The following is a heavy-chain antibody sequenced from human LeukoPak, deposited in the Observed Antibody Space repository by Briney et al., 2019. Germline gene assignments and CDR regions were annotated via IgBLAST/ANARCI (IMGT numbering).Heavy chain of an antibody. D-gene: IGHD6-13*01. CDR1: GGSISSGCYS. V-gene: IGHV4-30-2*01. CDR3: ARIAAAGTYFDY. CDR2: IYHSGST. Sequence: SETLSLTCAVSGGSISSGCYSWSWIRQPPGEGLEWIGYIYHSGSTYYNPSLKSRVTISVDRSKNQFSLKLSSVTAADTAVYYCARIAAAGTYFDYWGQGTLVTVSS. J-gene: IGHJ4*02.